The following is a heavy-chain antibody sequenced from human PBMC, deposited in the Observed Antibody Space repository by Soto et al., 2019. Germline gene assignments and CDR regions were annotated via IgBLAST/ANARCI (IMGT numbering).Heavy chain of an antibody. Sequence: QVQLVQSGAEVKKPGSSVNVSCKTSGGTFGNSAVTWVRQAPGQGLEWMGGIVPMFGTANYAQKFQGRLTITEDKSANPASLELSSLTSDDTAVYYCARDGDPRNAFWSGPLGGGRFDPWGQGTLVTVSS. D-gene: IGHD3-3*01. V-gene: IGHV1-69*14. J-gene: IGHJ5*02. CDR2: IVPMFGTA. CDR3: ARDGDPRNAFWSGPLGGGRFDP. CDR1: GGTFGNSA.